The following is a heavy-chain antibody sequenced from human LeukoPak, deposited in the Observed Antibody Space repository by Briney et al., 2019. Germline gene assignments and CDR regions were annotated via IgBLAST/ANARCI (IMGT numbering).Heavy chain of an antibody. CDR1: GFLFSNSW. CDR2: INQDGSAK. Sequence: PGGSLRLSCADSGFLFSNSWVAWVRQAPGRGLDWLANINQDGSAKTCVDSVKGRFTISRDNAKNSLYLQMNSLRAEDTAMYYCARDSGYNAFDYWGQGTLVTVSS. V-gene: IGHV3-7*05. J-gene: IGHJ4*02. CDR3: ARDSGYNAFDY. D-gene: IGHD5-12*01.